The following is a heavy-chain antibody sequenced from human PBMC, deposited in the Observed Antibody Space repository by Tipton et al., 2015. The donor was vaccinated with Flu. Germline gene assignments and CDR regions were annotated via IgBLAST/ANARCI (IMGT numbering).Heavy chain of an antibody. CDR3: AKGVGSSGMDV. V-gene: IGHV4-31*03. J-gene: IGHJ6*02. D-gene: IGHD5-12*01. CDR1: GDSMSIGNTY. Sequence: TLSLTCNASGDSMSIGNTYWAWIRQPPGKGLEWIGFVFNTGSPYYNPSLRGRLTMSVDASHSQFSLKLSSVTVADTAVYYCAKGVGSSGMDVWGRGTTVTVSS. CDR2: VFNTGSP.